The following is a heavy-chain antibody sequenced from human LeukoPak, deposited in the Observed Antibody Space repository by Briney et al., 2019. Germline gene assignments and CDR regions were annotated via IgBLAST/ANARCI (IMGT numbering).Heavy chain of an antibody. CDR1: GFTFSDYT. D-gene: IGHD6-13*01. Sequence: PGGSLRLSCAASGFTFSDYTMNWVRQAPGKGLEWVSSISSGGTYKYYADSVKGRFTISRDNAKNSLYLQMNNLRAEDTAVYYCARFSIAAARSFLDYWGQGTLVTVSS. J-gene: IGHJ4*02. CDR3: ARFSIAAARSFLDY. V-gene: IGHV3-21*01. CDR2: ISSGGTYK.